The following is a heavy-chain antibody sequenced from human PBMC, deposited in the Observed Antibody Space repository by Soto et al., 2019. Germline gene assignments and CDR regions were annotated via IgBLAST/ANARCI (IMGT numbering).Heavy chain of an antibody. V-gene: IGHV4-39*01. CDR2: IYHTGAT. Sequence: SETLSLTCTVSGDSTSMSSYYWGWIRQPPGKGLERIGNIYHTGATYYNPSLQSRVTMSVDTSKDQFSLRLSSVTAADTAVYYCARGWEWFSFDPWGQGTLVTVS. CDR1: GDSTSMSSYY. CDR3: ARGWEWFSFDP. D-gene: IGHD3-3*01. J-gene: IGHJ5*02.